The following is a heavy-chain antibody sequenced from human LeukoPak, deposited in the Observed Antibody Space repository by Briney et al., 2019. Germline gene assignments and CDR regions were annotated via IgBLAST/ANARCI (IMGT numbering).Heavy chain of an antibody. CDR1: GFTFSSYW. J-gene: IGHJ4*02. CDR2: INTDGSSA. CDR3: ARGQDYGTDY. D-gene: IGHD4/OR15-4a*01. Sequence: GGSLRLSCAASGFTFSSYWMHWVRQAPGKGLVWVSRINTDGSSASYADSVKGRFTGSRDNARNTLYLQMNSLRAEDTAVYYCARGQDYGTDYWGQGTLVTVSS. V-gene: IGHV3-74*01.